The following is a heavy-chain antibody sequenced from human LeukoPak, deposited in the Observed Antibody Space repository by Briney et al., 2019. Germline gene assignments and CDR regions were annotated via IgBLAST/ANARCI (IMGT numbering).Heavy chain of an antibody. CDR3: AKTRPLDSSSWSHGDY. CDR1: GFTFSGYA. CDR2: ISGSGDST. V-gene: IGHV3-23*01. D-gene: IGHD6-13*01. J-gene: IGHJ4*02. Sequence: GGSLRLSCAASGFTFSGYAMSWVRQAPGKGLEWVSAISGSGDSTYYGDSVKGRFTIPRDNSKNTLYLQMNSLRAEDTAVYYCAKTRPLDSSSWSHGDYWGQGTLVTVSS.